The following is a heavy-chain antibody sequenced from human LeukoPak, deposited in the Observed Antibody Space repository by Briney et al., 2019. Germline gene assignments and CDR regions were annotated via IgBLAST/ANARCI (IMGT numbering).Heavy chain of an antibody. CDR2: INHSGST. V-gene: IGHV4-34*01. D-gene: IGHD3-9*01. CDR1: GGSFSGYY. J-gene: IGHJ6*03. CDR3: ARGPVLTGSLLYYYYMDV. Sequence: SETLSLTCAVYGGSFSGYYWSWIRQPPGKGLEWIGEINHSGSTNYNPSLKSRVTISVDTSKNQFSLKLSSVTAADTAVYYCARGPVLTGSLLYYYYMDVWGKGTTVTVSS.